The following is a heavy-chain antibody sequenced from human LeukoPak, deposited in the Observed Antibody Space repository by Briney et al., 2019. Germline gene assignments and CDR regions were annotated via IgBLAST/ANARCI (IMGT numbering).Heavy chain of an antibody. CDR3: ARGGGLDV. CDR1: GFTFSSYW. CDR2: INHNGNVN. V-gene: IGHV3-7*03. J-gene: IGHJ6*02. D-gene: IGHD3-16*01. Sequence: GGSLRLSCAASGFTFSSYWMNWARQAPGKGLEWVASINHNGNVNYYVDSVKGRFTISRDDAKNSLYLQMSNLRAEDTAVYFCARGGGLDVWGQGATVTVSS.